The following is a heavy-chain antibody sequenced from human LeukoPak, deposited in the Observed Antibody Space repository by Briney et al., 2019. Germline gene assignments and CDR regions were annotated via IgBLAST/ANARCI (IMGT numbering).Heavy chain of an antibody. CDR2: IHYSGST. J-gene: IGHJ4*02. Sequence: SQTLSLTCTVSGGSISSGYYYWNWIRQHPGKGLEWIGFIHYSGSTYYTPSLRSRVTISIDTSKNQFSLNLSSVTAADTAVYYCATDGIAATGSSFDYWGQGALATVSS. CDR1: GGSISSGYYY. D-gene: IGHD6-13*01. CDR3: ATDGIAATGSSFDY. V-gene: IGHV4-31*03.